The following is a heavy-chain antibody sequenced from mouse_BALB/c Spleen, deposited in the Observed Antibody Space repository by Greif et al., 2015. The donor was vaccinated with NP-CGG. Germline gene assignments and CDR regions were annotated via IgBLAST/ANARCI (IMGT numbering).Heavy chain of an antibody. CDR1: GFAFSSYD. J-gene: IGHJ4*01. CDR2: ISSGGGST. D-gene: IGHD2-3*01. V-gene: IGHV5-12-1*01. Sequence: EVKLVESGGGLVKPGGSLKLSCAASGFAFSSYDMSWVRQTPEKRLEWVAYISSGGGSTYYPDTAKGRFTISRDNAKNTLYLQRSSLKSEDTAMYYCARYDGYYYDAMDYWGQGTSVTVSS. CDR3: ARYDGYYYDAMDY.